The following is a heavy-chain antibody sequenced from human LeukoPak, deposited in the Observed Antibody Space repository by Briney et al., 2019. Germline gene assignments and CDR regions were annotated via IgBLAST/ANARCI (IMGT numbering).Heavy chain of an antibody. CDR2: IYHSGST. D-gene: IGHD3-22*01. Sequence: SETLSLTCAVSGGSISSGGYSWSWIRQPPGKGLEWIGYIYHSGSTYYNPSLKSRVTISVDRSKNQFSLKLSSVTAANTAVYYCASLYYYDYYFDYWGQGTLVTVSS. V-gene: IGHV4-30-2*01. CDR3: ASLYYYDYYFDY. J-gene: IGHJ4*02. CDR1: GGSISSGGYS.